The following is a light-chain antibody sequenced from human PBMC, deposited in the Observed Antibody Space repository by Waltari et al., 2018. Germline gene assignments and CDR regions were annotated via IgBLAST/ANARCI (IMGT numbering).Light chain of an antibody. V-gene: IGLV1-47*01. CDR2: RKN. CDR3: ASWDDSHYV. J-gene: IGLJ1*01. CDR1: NSNLGSNY. Sequence: QSVLTQPPSASETPGQRVTISCSGSNSNLGSNYLYWYQQLPGTAPKLLSYRKNQRPSGVPDRVSASKSGTSASLAIDGLRSEDEAVYYCASWDDSHYVFGPGTQVTVL.